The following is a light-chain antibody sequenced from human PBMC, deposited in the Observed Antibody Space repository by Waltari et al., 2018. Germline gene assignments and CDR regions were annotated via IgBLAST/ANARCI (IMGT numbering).Light chain of an antibody. CDR2: KAS. CDR3: QQFNAFPWT. V-gene: IGKV1-5*03. J-gene: IGKJ1*01. Sequence: DIQMTQSPSSLSASVGDSVTITCRASETINSWLAWYQQKPGKAPKLLIYKASTLESGVPSRFSGSGSGTEFTLTITSLQPGDFATYYCQQFNAFPWTFGHGTQVEIK. CDR1: ETINSW.